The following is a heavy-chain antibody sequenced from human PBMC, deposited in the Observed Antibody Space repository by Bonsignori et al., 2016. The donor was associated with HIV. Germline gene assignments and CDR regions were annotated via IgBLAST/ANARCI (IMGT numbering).Heavy chain of an antibody. V-gene: IGHV4-4*02. CDR1: GGSISSTNW. Sequence: QVQLQESGPRLVKPSGTLSLTCAVSGGSISSTNWWSWVRQPPGKGLEWIGEIYHSGSTHYNPSLKSRFTISVDKSKNQFSLKLTSVTAADTAVYYCATYSNYYGDYDRNAFDIWGQGQWSPSLQ. D-gene: IGHD4-17*01. CDR2: IYHSGST. CDR3: ATYSNYYGDYDRNAFDI. J-gene: IGHJ3*02.